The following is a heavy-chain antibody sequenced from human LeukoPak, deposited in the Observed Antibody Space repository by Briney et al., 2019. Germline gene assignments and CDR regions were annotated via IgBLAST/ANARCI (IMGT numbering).Heavy chain of an antibody. CDR1: GFTFSSYE. V-gene: IGHV3-48*03. D-gene: IGHD4/OR15-4a*01. Sequence: GGSLRLSCAASGFTFSSYEMNWVRQAPGKGLEWVSYISSSGSTKYYADSVKGRFTISRDNSKNTLYLQMKSLRAEDTAVYYCAKEIYGDPTGGRFQHWGQGTLVTVSS. J-gene: IGHJ1*01. CDR3: AKEIYGDPTGGRFQH. CDR2: ISSSGSTK.